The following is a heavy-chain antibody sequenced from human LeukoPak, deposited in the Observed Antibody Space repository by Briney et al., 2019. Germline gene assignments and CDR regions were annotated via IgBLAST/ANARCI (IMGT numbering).Heavy chain of an antibody. D-gene: IGHD3-22*01. CDR3: ARTWGRRTGSSGYL. V-gene: IGHV4-34*01. CDR2: INHSGST. CDR1: GGSFSGYY. J-gene: IGHJ5*02. Sequence: SETLSLTCAVYGGSFSGYYWSWLRQPPGKGLEWIGEINHSGSTNYNPSLKSRVTISVDTSKNQFSLKLSSVTAADTAVYYCARTWGRRTGSSGYLWGQGTLVTVSS.